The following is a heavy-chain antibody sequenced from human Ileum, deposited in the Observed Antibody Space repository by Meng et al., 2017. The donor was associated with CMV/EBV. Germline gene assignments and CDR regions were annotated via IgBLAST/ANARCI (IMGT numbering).Heavy chain of an antibody. CDR2: IDTNTGNP. CDR1: GPTFPNNN. V-gene: IGHV7-4-1*02. Sequence: KASGPTFPNNNLIWVRQAPGQGPECMGCIDTNTGNPTYARDFTGRFVFSLDTSVSTAYLQISSLKAEDTAVYYCASDGLNERYFDYWGQGTLVTVSS. J-gene: IGHJ4*02. CDR3: ASDGLNERYFDY.